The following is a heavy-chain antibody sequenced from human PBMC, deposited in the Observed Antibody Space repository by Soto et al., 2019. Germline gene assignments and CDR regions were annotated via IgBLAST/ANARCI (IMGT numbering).Heavy chain of an antibody. D-gene: IGHD6-6*01. CDR3: AHREYSSSSTAFDI. J-gene: IGHJ3*02. CDR2: IYWDDDK. V-gene: IGHV2-5*02. Sequence: QITLKESGPPLVKPTQTLTLTCTFSGFSLSTSGVGVGWIRQPPGKALEWLALIYWDDDKRYSPSLKSRLTIAKDTSKNQVVLSMTNMDPVDTATYYCAHREYSSSSTAFDIWGQGTMVTVSS. CDR1: GFSLSTSGVG.